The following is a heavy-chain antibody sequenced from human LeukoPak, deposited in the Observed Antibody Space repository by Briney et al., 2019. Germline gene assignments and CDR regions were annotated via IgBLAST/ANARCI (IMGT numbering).Heavy chain of an antibody. CDR1: AFTFSNYW. D-gene: IGHD4-23*01. CDR2: IKEDGSEI. Sequence: GGSLRLSCAASAFTFSNYWMSWVRQAPGKGLEGVANIKEDGSEINYVDSVKGLFTISRDNAKNSLYLQMNSLRVDDTAVYYCARDRGYSTFDYWGQGTLVTVSS. V-gene: IGHV3-7*01. J-gene: IGHJ4*02. CDR3: ARDRGYSTFDY.